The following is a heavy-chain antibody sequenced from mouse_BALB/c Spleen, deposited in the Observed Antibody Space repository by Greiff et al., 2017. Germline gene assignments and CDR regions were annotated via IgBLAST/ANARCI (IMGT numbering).Heavy chain of an antibody. CDR2: ISSGSSTI. D-gene: IGHD2-3*01. J-gene: IGHJ4*01. V-gene: IGHV5-17*02. CDR1: GFTFSSFG. CDR3: ARVMGYAMDY. Sequence: EVMLVESGGGLVQPGGSRKLSCAASGFTFSSFGMHWVRQAPEKGLEWVAYISSGSSTIYYADTVKGRFTISRDNPKNTLFLQMTSLRSEDTAMYYCARVMGYAMDYWGQGTSVTVSS.